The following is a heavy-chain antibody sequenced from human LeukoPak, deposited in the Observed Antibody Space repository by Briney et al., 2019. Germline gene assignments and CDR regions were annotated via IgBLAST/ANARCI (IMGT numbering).Heavy chain of an antibody. CDR2: IKEDGSEQ. CDR1: GFSFSRYW. Sequence: GGSLRLSCVASGFSFSRYWMIWVRQAPGKGLEWVANIKEDGSEQYYADPLKGRFAISRDNVKNSLYLHINSLRAEDTAVYYCARDSFVTDIDNRGQGTLVTVSS. D-gene: IGHD1-14*01. CDR3: ARDSFVTDIDN. V-gene: IGHV3-7*01. J-gene: IGHJ4*02.